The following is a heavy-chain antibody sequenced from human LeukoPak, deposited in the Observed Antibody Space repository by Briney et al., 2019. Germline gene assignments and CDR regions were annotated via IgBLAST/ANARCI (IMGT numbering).Heavy chain of an antibody. V-gene: IGHV1-46*02. CDR1: GYIFNHFY. CDR3: ARDLRQEAPFDY. Sequence: ASVKVSCKASGYIFNHFYMHWVRQAPGQGLEWMGIINPSGDSTNYAQKFQGRVTMTRDTSTNTLYMELSSLRSEDTAVYYCARDLRQEAPFDYWGQGTLVTVSS. CDR2: INPSGDST. J-gene: IGHJ4*02.